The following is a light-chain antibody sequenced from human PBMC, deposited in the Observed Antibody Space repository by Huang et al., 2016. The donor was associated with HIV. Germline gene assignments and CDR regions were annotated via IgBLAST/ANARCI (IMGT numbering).Light chain of an antibody. J-gene: IGKJ1*01. CDR2: GAS. V-gene: IGKV1-27*01. CDR3: QKYDSAPRT. CDR1: HDISTF. Sequence: DIEMTQSTPSLSASIGDRVTLTCRASHDISTFLAWYQQKPGSPPKLLIYGASFVQSGVPARFSGSGSGTNFTLTINYLQPEDVANYYCQKYDSAPRTFGQGTKVEVK.